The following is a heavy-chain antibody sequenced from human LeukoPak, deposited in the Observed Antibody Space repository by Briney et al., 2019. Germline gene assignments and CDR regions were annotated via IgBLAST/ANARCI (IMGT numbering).Heavy chain of an antibody. CDR3: AKDGPRYSGSYDGGYFDY. Sequence: PGRSLRLSCAASGFTFSSYGMHWVRQAPGKGLEWVAVISYDGSNKYYADSVKGRFTISRDNSKNTLYLQMNSLRAEDTAVYYCAKDGPRYSGSYDGGYFDYWGQGTLVTVSS. D-gene: IGHD1-26*01. V-gene: IGHV3-30*18. CDR2: ISYDGSNK. J-gene: IGHJ4*02. CDR1: GFTFSSYG.